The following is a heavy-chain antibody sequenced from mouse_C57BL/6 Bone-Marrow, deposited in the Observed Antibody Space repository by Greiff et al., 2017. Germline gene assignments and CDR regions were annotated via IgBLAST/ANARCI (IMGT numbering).Heavy chain of an antibody. CDR1: GYTFTNYW. CDR2: IYPGGGYT. V-gene: IGHV1-63*01. CDR3: ARSQGNWYVDV. Sequence: VKLLESGAELVRPGTSVKMSCKASGYTFTNYWIGWAKQRPGHGLEWIGDIYPGGGYTNYNEKFKGKATLTADKSSSTAYMEFRRLTSEDSAIYYCARSQGNWYVDVGGTGTTVTVSS. J-gene: IGHJ1*03.